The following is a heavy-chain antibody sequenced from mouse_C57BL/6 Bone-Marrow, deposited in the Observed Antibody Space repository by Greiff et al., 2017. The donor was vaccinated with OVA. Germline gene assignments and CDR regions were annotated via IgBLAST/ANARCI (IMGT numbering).Heavy chain of an antibody. CDR3: ARAYYYGSSYDYFDY. Sequence: QVQLQQPGAELVRPGSSVKLSCKASGYTFTSYWMHWVKQRPIQGLEWIGNIDPSDSETHYNQKFKDKATLTADKSSSTAYMQLSSLTSEDSAVYYCARAYYYGSSYDYFDYWGQGTTLTVSS. J-gene: IGHJ2*01. V-gene: IGHV1-52*01. CDR2: IDPSDSET. D-gene: IGHD1-1*01. CDR1: GYTFTSYW.